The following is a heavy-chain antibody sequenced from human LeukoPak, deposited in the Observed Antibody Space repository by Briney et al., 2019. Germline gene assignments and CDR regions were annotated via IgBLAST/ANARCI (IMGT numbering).Heavy chain of an antibody. CDR1: GFTFSSYA. CDR3: ARDQQQWEDY. J-gene: IGHJ4*02. V-gene: IGHV3-30-3*01. Sequence: SGGSLRLSCAASGFTFSSYAMHWVRQAPGKGLEWVAVISYDGSNKYYADSVKGRFTISRDNSKDTLYLQMNSLRAEDTAVYYCARDQQQWEDYWGQGTLVTVSS. CDR2: ISYDGSNK. D-gene: IGHD6-19*01.